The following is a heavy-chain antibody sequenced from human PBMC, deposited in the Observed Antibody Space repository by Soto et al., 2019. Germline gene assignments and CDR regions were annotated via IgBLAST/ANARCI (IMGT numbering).Heavy chain of an antibody. Sequence: GGSLRLSCAASGFTFSNAWMSWVRQAPGKGLEWVGRIKSKTDGGTTDYAAPVKGRFTISRDDSKNTLYLQMNSLKTEDTAVYYCTTVDYAVTTGDFDYWGQGTLVTVSS. CDR1: GFTFSNAW. CDR3: TTVDYAVTTGDFDY. V-gene: IGHV3-15*01. D-gene: IGHD4-17*01. CDR2: IKSKTDGGTT. J-gene: IGHJ4*02.